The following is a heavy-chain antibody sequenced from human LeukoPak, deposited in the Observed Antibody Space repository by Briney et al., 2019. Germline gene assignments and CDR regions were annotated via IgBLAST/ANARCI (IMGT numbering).Heavy chain of an antibody. Sequence: ASVKVSCKASGYTFTGYYLHWVRQAPGQGLQWMGWINPNSGGTKYALTFQDRVSMTRDTSISTAYMHLSRLRSADTAVYYCARSPHILTGENFDYWGQGTLLTVSS. D-gene: IGHD3-9*01. J-gene: IGHJ4*02. CDR3: ARSPHILTGENFDY. CDR1: GYTFTGYY. V-gene: IGHV1-2*02. CDR2: INPNSGGT.